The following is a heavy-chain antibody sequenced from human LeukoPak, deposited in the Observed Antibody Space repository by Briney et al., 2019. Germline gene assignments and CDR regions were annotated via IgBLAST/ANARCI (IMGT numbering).Heavy chain of an antibody. CDR1: GLTVTSNS. V-gene: IGHV3-33*08. CDR3: ARDIQLST. CDR2: IWYDGSHK. Sequence: SGGSLRLSCAASGLTVTSNSKNWVRQAPGKGLEWVAVIWYDGSHKYYAGSVKGRFTISRDNSKDTLYLQMNSLRAEDTAIYYCARDIQLSTWGLGTMVTVSS. D-gene: IGHD5-24*01. J-gene: IGHJ3*01.